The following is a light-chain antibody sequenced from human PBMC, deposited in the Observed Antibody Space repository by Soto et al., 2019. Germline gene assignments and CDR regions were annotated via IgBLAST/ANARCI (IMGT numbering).Light chain of an antibody. J-gene: IGLJ1*01. CDR1: SSDVGSYNL. Sequence: QSALTQPASVSGSPGQSITISCTGTSSDVGSYNLVSWYQQHPGKAPKLMIYEGSQRPSGVSNRFSGSKSGNTASLTISGLQAEDEADYYCCSYAGSSTFAYVFGTGTKLPS. V-gene: IGLV2-23*03. CDR3: CSYAGSSTFAYV. CDR2: EGS.